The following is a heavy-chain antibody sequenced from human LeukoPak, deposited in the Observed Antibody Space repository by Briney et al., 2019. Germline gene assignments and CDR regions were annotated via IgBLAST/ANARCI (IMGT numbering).Heavy chain of an antibody. V-gene: IGHV1-8*01. CDR2: MNPNSGNT. Sequence: ASVKVSCKASGYTFTSYYINWVRQATGQGLEWMGWMNPNSGNTGYAQKFQGRVTMTRNTSISTAYMELSSLRSEDTAVYYCARFQTPYSYAFIYYYYYYMDVWGKGTTVTVSS. CDR3: ARFQTPYSYAFIYYYYYYMDV. CDR1: GYTFTSYY. D-gene: IGHD5-18*01. J-gene: IGHJ6*03.